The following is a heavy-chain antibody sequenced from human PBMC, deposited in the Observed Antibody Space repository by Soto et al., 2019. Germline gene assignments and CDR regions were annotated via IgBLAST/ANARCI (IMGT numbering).Heavy chain of an antibody. J-gene: IGHJ3*02. CDR3: AREEFCSGGSCPHDVFDI. Sequence: ASVKVSCKASGYTFTSYAMHWVRQAPGQRLEWMGWINAGNGNTKYSQKFQGRVTITRDTSASTAYMELSSLRSEDTAVYYCAREEFCSGGSCPHDVFDIWGQGTMVTVSS. D-gene: IGHD2-15*01. CDR1: GYTFTSYA. V-gene: IGHV1-3*01. CDR2: INAGNGNT.